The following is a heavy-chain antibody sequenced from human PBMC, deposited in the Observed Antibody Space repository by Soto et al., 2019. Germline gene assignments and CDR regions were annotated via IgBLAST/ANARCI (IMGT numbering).Heavy chain of an antibody. J-gene: IGHJ6*02. Sequence: GGSLSLSCAASGFTFSSYEMNWVRRAPGKGLEWLSYISSSGTTLNYADPVKGRFTISRDNGKNTLYLQMNSLRAEDTAVYYCARDGGNFYYFGMDVWGQGTTVTVSS. D-gene: IGHD1-26*01. CDR2: ISSSGTTL. V-gene: IGHV3-48*03. CDR3: ARDGGNFYYFGMDV. CDR1: GFTFSSYE.